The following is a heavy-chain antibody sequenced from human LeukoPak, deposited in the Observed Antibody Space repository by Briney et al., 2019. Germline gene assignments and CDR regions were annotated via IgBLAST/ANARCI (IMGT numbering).Heavy chain of an antibody. Sequence: SETLSLTCTVSGGSISSSSYYLGWIRQPPGKGLEWIGSIYYSGSTYYNPYLKSRVTISVDTSKNQFSLKLSSVTAADTAVYYCASTYYDSSGYYYVDVGWFDPWGQGTLVTVSS. CDR1: GGSISSSSYY. CDR3: ASTYYDSSGYYYVDVGWFDP. V-gene: IGHV4-39*07. D-gene: IGHD3-22*01. CDR2: IYYSGST. J-gene: IGHJ5*02.